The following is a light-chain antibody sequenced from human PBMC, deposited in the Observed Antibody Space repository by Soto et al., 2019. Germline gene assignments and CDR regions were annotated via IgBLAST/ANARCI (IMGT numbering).Light chain of an antibody. CDR2: EVS. CDR1: SSDVGGYNY. V-gene: IGLV2-14*01. Sequence: QSVLTQPASVSGSPGQSITISCTGTSSDVGGYNYVSWYQQHTGKAPKLMIYEVSNRPSGVSNRFSGSKSGNTASLTISGLQAEDEADYYCSSYTSSSTLVFGGVTKLTVL. J-gene: IGLJ2*01. CDR3: SSYTSSSTLV.